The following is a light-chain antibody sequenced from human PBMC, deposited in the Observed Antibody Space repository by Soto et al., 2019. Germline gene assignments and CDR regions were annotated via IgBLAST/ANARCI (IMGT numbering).Light chain of an antibody. CDR3: QQSYSTPYT. CDR2: GAS. J-gene: IGKJ2*01. V-gene: IGKV1-39*01. CDR1: QNIINF. Sequence: DIQMTQFPSSLSASVGDRVTITCRASQNIINFLNWYQQKPGKAPNLLIYGASSLQSGDPSRFSGSGSGTDFTLTIANLQPEDFAPYFCQQSYSTPYTFGQGTELEI.